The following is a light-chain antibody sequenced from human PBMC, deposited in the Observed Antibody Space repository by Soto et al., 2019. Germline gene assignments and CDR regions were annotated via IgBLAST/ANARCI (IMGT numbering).Light chain of an antibody. CDR2: GAS. CDR1: QSVSSSY. J-gene: IGKJ4*01. V-gene: IGKV3-20*01. CDR3: QQYGSSRLT. Sequence: EIVLTQSPGTLSLSPGERATLSCRASQSVSSSYLAWYQQKPGQAPRLLIYGASSRATGIPDRFSGSGPGTDFTLTISRLEHEDVAVYYCQQYGSSRLTFGGGTKVEIK.